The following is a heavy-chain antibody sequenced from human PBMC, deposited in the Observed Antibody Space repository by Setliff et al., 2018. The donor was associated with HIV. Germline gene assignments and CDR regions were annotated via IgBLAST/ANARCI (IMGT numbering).Heavy chain of an antibody. CDR2: INPSGGST. D-gene: IGHD3-10*01. CDR3: ARDLRLHLDDIYGSGTVYGMDV. V-gene: IGHV1-46*01. Sequence: ASVKVSCQVSGYTLTELSRHWVRQAPGQGLEWMGIINPSGGSTSYAQKFQGRVTMTRDTSTSTVYMELSSLRSEDTAVYYCARDLRLHLDDIYGSGTVYGMDVWGQGTTVTVSS. J-gene: IGHJ6*02. CDR1: GYTLTELS.